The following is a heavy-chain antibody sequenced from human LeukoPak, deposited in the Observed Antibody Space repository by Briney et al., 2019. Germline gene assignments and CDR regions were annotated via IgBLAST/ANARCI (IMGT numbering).Heavy chain of an antibody. CDR2: INHSGST. CDR1: GGSFSGYY. V-gene: IGHV4-34*01. D-gene: IGHD4-23*01. J-gene: IGHJ3*02. Sequence: NPSETLSLTCAVYGGSFSGYYWSWIRQPPGKGLEWIGEINHSGSTNYNPSLKSRVTISVDTSKNQFSLKLSSVTAADTAVYYCARDPGDGGNSGGNRAFDIWGQGTMVTVSS. CDR3: ARDPGDGGNSGGNRAFDI.